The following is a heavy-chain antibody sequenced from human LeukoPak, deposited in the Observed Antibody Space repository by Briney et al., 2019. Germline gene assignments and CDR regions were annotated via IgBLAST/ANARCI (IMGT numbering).Heavy chain of an antibody. D-gene: IGHD3-22*01. J-gene: IGHJ4*02. V-gene: IGHV4-4*02. Sequence: PSGTLSLTCAVSGGSISSSNWWSWVRQPPGKGLEWIGEIYHSGSTNYNPSLKSRVTISVDKSKNQFSLKLSSVTAADTAVYYCARDNYDSSGYYWFRFDYWGQGTLVSVSS. CDR2: IYHSGST. CDR3: ARDNYDSSGYYWFRFDY. CDR1: GGSISSSNW.